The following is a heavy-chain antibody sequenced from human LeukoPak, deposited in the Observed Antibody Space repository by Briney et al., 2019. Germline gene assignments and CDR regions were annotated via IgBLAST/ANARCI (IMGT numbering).Heavy chain of an antibody. V-gene: IGHV3-23*01. CDR1: GFTFSNYA. Sequence: GGSLRLSCAASGFTFSNYAMSWVRQAPGKGLEWVSGISGGGTTTNYADSAKGRFTISRDNSNNTLYLEMKSLGADDTAVYYCVGSWGWGQGTLVTVSS. CDR3: VGSWG. CDR2: ISGGGTTT. D-gene: IGHD3-16*01. J-gene: IGHJ4*02.